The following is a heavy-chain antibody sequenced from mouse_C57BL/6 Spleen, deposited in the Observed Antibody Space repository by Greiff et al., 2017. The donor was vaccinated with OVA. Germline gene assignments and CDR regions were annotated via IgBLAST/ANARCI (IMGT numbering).Heavy chain of an antibody. Sequence: EVQLQQSVAELVRPGASVKLSCTASGFTIKNTYMHWVKQSPEQGLEWIGRIDPASGNTKYAPNFQGTATITADTSSNTAYLQLSSLTSEDTAIYYCARPLYYDYDGGAMDYWGQGTSVTVSS. CDR1: GFTIKNTY. J-gene: IGHJ4*01. CDR2: IDPASGNT. V-gene: IGHV14-3*01. CDR3: ARPLYYDYDGGAMDY. D-gene: IGHD2-4*01.